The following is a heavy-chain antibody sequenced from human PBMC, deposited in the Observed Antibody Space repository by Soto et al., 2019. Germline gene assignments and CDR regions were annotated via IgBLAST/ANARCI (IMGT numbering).Heavy chain of an antibody. CDR2: ITSSSGVI. Sequence: ESGGGLVHPGGSLRLSCAASGFTFSNYSMNWFSQAPGKGMEWVSYITSSSGVIFYAVSVKGRFTISRDNAKNSLYLQMNSLRAEDTAVYYCAVAKFDHWGRGTLVTVSS. V-gene: IGHV3-48*01. CDR1: GFTFSNYS. J-gene: IGHJ4*02. CDR3: AVAKFDH.